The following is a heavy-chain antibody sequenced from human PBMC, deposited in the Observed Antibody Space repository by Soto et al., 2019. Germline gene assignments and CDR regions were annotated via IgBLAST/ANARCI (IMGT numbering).Heavy chain of an antibody. CDR2: INAYNGRT. Sequence: QVQLVQSGAEVKKPGASVRVSCEAYGYTFTTYAITWVRQAPGQGLEWMGWINAYNGRTNYAQNLQGRVTLTTDTSTDTAYMELRNLRSDDTAVYYCARDEATYSSGWYPNYDYWGQGTLVTVSS. D-gene: IGHD6-19*01. V-gene: IGHV1-18*01. CDR3: ARDEATYSSGWYPNYDY. J-gene: IGHJ4*02. CDR1: GYTFTTYA.